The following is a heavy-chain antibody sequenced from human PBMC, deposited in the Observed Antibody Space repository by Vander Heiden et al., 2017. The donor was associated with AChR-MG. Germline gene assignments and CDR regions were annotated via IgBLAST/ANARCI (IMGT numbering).Heavy chain of an antibody. D-gene: IGHD3-3*01. CDR2: IIPIFGTA. Sequence: QVQLVQSGAEVKKPGSSVKVSCKASGGTFSRYAISGVRQAPGQGLEWMGGIIPIFGTANYAQKFQGRVTITADESTSTAYMEMSSLRSEDTAVYYCATGPPFGVVRGGGYYYGMDVWGQGTTVTVSS. V-gene: IGHV1-69*01. CDR1: GGTFSRYA. J-gene: IGHJ6*02. CDR3: ATGPPFGVVRGGGYYYGMDV.